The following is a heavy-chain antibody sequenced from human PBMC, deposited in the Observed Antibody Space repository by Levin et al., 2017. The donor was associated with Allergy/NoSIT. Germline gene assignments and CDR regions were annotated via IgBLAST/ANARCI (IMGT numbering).Heavy chain of an antibody. D-gene: IGHD3-3*01. CDR3: ASGPWYYDFWSGYMDV. J-gene: IGHJ6*03. CDR1: GFTFSSYW. CDR2: INSDGSST. Sequence: GESLKISCAASGFTFSSYWMHWVRQAPGKGLVWVSRINSDGSSTSYADSVKGRFTISRDNAKNTLYLQMNSLRAEDTAVYYCASGPWYYDFWSGYMDVWGKGTTVTVSS. V-gene: IGHV3-74*01.